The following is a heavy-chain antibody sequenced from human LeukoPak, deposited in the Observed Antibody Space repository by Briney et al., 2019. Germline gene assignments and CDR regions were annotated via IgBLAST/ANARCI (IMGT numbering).Heavy chain of an antibody. Sequence: PGGSLRLSCTASGFSFTSYSMNWVRQAPGKGLEWVATMTRSSAIFYADSVKGRFTISRDNARNSVYLQMNSLRDEDTAVYSCARAQTMFWEFDGFDIWGRGPKVTVSS. D-gene: IGHD3-10*02. CDR2: MTRSSAI. CDR3: ARAQTMFWEFDGFDI. V-gene: IGHV3-48*02. J-gene: IGHJ3*02. CDR1: GFSFTSYS.